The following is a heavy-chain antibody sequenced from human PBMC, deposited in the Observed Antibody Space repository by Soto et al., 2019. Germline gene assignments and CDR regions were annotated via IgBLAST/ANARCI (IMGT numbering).Heavy chain of an antibody. CDR1: GYTFTSYG. CDR3: ARDLAVGLIDY. Sequence: QVQLVQSGAEVKKPGASVKVSCKASGYTFTSYGISWVRQAPGQGLEWMGWISAYNGNTKYTQKLQGRVTMTTDTSTSTGYTELRSLRSDDTAVYYCARDLAVGLIDYWGQGTLVTVSS. J-gene: IGHJ4*02. V-gene: IGHV1-18*01. CDR2: ISAYNGNT. D-gene: IGHD6-19*01.